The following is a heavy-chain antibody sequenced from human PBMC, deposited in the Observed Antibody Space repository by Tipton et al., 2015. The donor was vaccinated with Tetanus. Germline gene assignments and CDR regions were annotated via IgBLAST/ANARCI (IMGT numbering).Heavy chain of an antibody. D-gene: IGHD3-22*01. CDR2: IYYSGST. J-gene: IGHJ3*02. V-gene: IGHV4-39*01. CDR3: ARGPDFYYYDSSGYSPDSVAFDI. Sequence: TLSLTCTVSGGSISSSSYYWGWIRQPPGKGLEWIGSIYYSGSTYYNPSLKSRVTISVDTSKNQFSLKLSSVTAADTAVYYCARGPDFYYYDSSGYSPDSVAFDIWGQGTMVTVSS. CDR1: GGSISSSSYY.